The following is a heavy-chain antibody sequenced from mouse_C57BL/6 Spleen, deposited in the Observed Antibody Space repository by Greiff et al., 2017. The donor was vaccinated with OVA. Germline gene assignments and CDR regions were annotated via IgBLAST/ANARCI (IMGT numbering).Heavy chain of an antibody. V-gene: IGHV5-6*01. CDR2: ISSGGSYT. Sequence: EVKLMESGGDLVKPGGSLKLSCAASGFTFSSYGMSWVRQTPDKRLEWVATISSGGSYTYYPDSVKGRFTISRDNAKNTLYLQMSSLKSEDTAMYYCARQGYDYAMDYWGQGTSVTVSS. D-gene: IGHD2-10*02. CDR1: GFTFSSYG. CDR3: ARQGYDYAMDY. J-gene: IGHJ4*01.